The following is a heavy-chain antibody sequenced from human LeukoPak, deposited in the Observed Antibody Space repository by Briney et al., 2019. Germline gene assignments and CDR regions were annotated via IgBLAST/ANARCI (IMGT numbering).Heavy chain of an antibody. D-gene: IGHD2-15*01. J-gene: IGHJ3*02. V-gene: IGHV4-34*01. CDR1: GGSFSGYY. CDR3: ARHENVLGYCSGGSCYDDAFDI. CDR2: INHSGST. Sequence: SETLSLTCALYGGSFSGYYWSWIRQPPGKGLEWIGEINHSGSTNYNASLKSRVTISVDTSKNQFSLKLSSVTAADTAVYYCARHENVLGYCSGGSCYDDAFDIWGQGTMVTVSS.